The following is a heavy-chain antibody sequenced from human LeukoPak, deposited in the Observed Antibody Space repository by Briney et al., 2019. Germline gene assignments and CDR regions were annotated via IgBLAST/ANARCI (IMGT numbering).Heavy chain of an antibody. V-gene: IGHV4-39*07. J-gene: IGHJ4*02. CDR2: IFYSGST. CDR1: GGSISTSNYY. CDR3: ARVAYYYDSSGYYYRSPVWALDY. D-gene: IGHD3-22*01. Sequence: SETLSLTCTVSGGSISTSNYYWGWIRQPPGKGLEWIGNIFYSGSTYYSPSVKSRVTISVDMSKNQFSLKLSSVTAADTAVYYCARVAYYYDSSGYYYRSPVWALDYWGQGTLVTVSS.